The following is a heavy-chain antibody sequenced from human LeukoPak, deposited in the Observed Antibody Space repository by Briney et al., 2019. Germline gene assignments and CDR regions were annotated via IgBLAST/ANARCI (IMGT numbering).Heavy chain of an antibody. CDR1: GGSISSSSYY. Sequence: PSETLSLTCTVSGGSISSSSYYWGWIRQPPGKGLEWIGSIYYSGSTYYNPSLKSRVTISVDTSKNQFSLKLSSVTAADTAVYHCARGPWFDPWGQGTLVTVSS. V-gene: IGHV4-39*01. J-gene: IGHJ5*02. CDR3: ARGPWFDP. CDR2: IYYSGST.